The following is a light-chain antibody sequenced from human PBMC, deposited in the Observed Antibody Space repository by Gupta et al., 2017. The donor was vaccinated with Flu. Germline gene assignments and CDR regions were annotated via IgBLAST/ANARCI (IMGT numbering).Light chain of an antibody. J-gene: IGLJ3*02. Sequence: QFVLTQPPSVSGAPGQRVTISCTGGTPNIGAGYDIHWYQQVPGRAPKRLIFGNNNRPSGVADRFSGSKSGTSASLAIAGLQAEDEADYYCQSYDNSLSGSKVFGGGTKLTVL. CDR3: QSYDNSLSGSKV. CDR1: TPNIGAGYD. V-gene: IGLV1-40*01. CDR2: GNN.